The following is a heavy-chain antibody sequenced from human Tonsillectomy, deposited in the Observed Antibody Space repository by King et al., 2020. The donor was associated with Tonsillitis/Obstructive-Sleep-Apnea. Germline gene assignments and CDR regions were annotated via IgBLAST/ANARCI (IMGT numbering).Heavy chain of an antibody. Sequence: VQLQQSGPGLVKPSETLSLTCTVSGGSISSFHWSWIRQPPGKGLEWVGYIDDSGGINYNPSLKSRVTMSVDTSKNQFSLTLSSVTAADTAVYYCASELYYDFWSGYFDCWGQGTLVTVSS. CDR2: IDDSGGI. CDR3: ASELYYDFWSGYFDC. D-gene: IGHD3-3*01. J-gene: IGHJ4*02. CDR1: GGSISSFH. V-gene: IGHV4-59*01.